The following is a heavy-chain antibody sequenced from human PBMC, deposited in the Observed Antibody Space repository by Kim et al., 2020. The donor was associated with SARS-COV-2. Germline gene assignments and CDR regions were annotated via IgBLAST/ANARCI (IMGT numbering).Heavy chain of an antibody. CDR3: AKTIGMDV. Sequence: GGSLRLSCAASGFTFSNYGMNWVRQAPGKGLEWVSLITNSGGNTYYADSVKGRFTIYRDNSKNTLYMQMHSLRAEDTAIYYCAKTIGMDVWGQGTTVTVSS. CDR2: ITNSGGNT. J-gene: IGHJ6*02. CDR1: GFTFSNYG. D-gene: IGHD3-3*01. V-gene: IGHV3-23*01.